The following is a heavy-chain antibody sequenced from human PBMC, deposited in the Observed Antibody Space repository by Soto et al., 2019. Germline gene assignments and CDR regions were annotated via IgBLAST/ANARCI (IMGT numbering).Heavy chain of an antibody. CDR3: ARDKITGLFDY. CDR2: INHSGST. D-gene: IGHD2-8*02. V-gene: IGHV4-34*01. Sequence: SETLSLTCAVCGGSFSGYYWTWIRQPPGTGLEWIGEINHSGSTNYNPSLKSRVTISVDTSKNQFSLKLTSVTAADTAVYYCARDKITGLFDYWGQGTLVIVAS. J-gene: IGHJ4*02. CDR1: GGSFSGYY.